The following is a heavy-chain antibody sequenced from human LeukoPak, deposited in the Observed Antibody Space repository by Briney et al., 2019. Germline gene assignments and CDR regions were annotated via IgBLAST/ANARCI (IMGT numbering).Heavy chain of an antibody. CDR1: GFTFSDYY. D-gene: IGHD4-17*01. CDR2: IRTSSSTI. V-gene: IGHV3-11*01. Sequence: PGGSLRLSCAASGFTFSDYYMSWIRQAPGKGLEWVSYIRTSSSTIYYADSVKGRFTISRDNAKNSLYLQMNSLRTEDTAVYYCARGRMTTLYYFDYWGQGTLVTVSS. CDR3: ARGRMTTLYYFDY. J-gene: IGHJ4*02.